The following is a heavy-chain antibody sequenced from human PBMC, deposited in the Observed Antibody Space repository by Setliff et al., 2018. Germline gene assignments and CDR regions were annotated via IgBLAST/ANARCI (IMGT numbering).Heavy chain of an antibody. CDR2: IFYSGDA. CDR3: ARDRTYYGSGTYTRWFDY. D-gene: IGHD3-10*01. CDR1: GGSVRSHY. V-gene: IGHV4-59*02. Sequence: SETLSLTCTVSGGSVRSHYWSWIRHSPGKGLEWIGFIFYSGDAKSNPSLKSRVTMSVDTSKNQFSLQLSSVTAADTAVYYCARDRTYYGSGTYTRWFDYWGQGTLVTVSS. J-gene: IGHJ4*02.